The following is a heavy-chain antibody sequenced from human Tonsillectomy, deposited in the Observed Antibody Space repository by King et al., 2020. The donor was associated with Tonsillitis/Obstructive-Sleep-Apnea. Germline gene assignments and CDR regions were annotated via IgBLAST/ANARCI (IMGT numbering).Heavy chain of an antibody. Sequence: TLKESGPTLVKPTQTLTLTCTFSGFSLSTSGVGVGWIRQPPGKALEWLALIYWDDDKRYSPSLKSRLTITKDTSKNQVLLTMTNMDPLDTATYYCSHSLTPVGGEGWFDPWGQGTLVTVSS. CDR3: SHSLTPVGGEGWFDP. J-gene: IGHJ5*02. V-gene: IGHV2-5*02. CDR2: IYWDDDK. CDR1: GFSLSTSGVG. D-gene: IGHD4-23*01.